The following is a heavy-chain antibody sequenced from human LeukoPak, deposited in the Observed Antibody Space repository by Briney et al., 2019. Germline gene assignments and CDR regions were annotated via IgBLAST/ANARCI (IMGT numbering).Heavy chain of an antibody. Sequence: RASVKVSCKASGGTFSSDAISWVRQAPGQGLEWMGGIIPIFGTANYAQKFQGRVTITTDESTSTAYMELSSLRSEDTAVYYCGACGGDCYHWDYWGQGTLVTVSS. V-gene: IGHV1-69*05. CDR1: GGTFSSDA. D-gene: IGHD2-21*02. CDR2: IIPIFGTA. J-gene: IGHJ4*02. CDR3: GACGGDCYHWDY.